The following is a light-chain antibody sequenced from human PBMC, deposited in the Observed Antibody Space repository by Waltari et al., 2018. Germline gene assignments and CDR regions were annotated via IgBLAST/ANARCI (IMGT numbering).Light chain of an antibody. Sequence: DIQMTQSPSSLSASVGDRVTITCRASQSISSYLHWYQQKPGKAPKLRIYAASSLQSGVPSRFSGSGSGTDFTLTISSLQPEDFATYYCQQSYSTPWTFGQGTKVEIK. J-gene: IGKJ1*01. CDR3: QQSYSTPWT. CDR1: QSISSY. V-gene: IGKV1-39*01. CDR2: AAS.